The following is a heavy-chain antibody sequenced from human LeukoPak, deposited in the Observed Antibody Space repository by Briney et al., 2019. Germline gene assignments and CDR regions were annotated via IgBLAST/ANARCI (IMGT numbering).Heavy chain of an antibody. D-gene: IGHD1-7*01. CDR2: INGDERSR. V-gene: IGHV3-74*01. Sequence: GGSLRLSCEVSGFTFGDYWMHWVRQPPGKGLVWVSRINGDERSRAHADSVKGRFTISRDNSKNTLYLQMNSLRVEDTGTYYCARDRAERNWTYHTLFDSWGQGTLVAVSS. CDR1: GFTFGDYW. CDR3: ARDRAERNWTYHTLFDS. J-gene: IGHJ4*02.